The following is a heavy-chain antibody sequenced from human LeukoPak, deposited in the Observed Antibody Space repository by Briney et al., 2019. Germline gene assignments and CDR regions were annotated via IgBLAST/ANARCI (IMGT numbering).Heavy chain of an antibody. CDR2: MNPNSGNT. D-gene: IGHD5-12*01. V-gene: IGHV1-8*01. Sequence: GASVKVSCKASGYTFTSYDINWVRQTTGQGLEWMGWMNPNSGNTGYAQKFQGRVTMTRTTSMSTAYMELNSLRSEDTAVYYCARGLKPPWDSTDYHDWGQGTLVTVSS. CDR1: GYTFTSYD. CDR3: ARGLKPPWDSTDYHD. J-gene: IGHJ4*02.